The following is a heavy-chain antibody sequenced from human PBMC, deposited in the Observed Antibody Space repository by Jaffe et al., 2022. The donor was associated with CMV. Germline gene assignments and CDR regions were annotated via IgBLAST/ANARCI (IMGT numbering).Heavy chain of an antibody. CDR3: AKSAQGGWDQLLHFDY. Sequence: EVQLVESGGGLVQPGGSLRLSCAASGFTFSSYAMSWVRQAPGKGLEWVSAISGSGGSTYYADSVKGRFTISRDNSKNTLYLQMNSLRAEDTAVYYCAKSAQGGWDQLLHFDYWGQGTLVTVSS. CDR1: GFTFSSYA. D-gene: IGHD2-2*01. V-gene: IGHV3-23*04. CDR2: ISGSGGST. J-gene: IGHJ4*02.